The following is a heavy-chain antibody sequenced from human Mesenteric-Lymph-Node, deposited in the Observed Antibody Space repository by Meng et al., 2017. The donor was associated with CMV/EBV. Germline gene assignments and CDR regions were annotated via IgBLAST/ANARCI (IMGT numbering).Heavy chain of an antibody. V-gene: IGHV3-74*01. J-gene: IGHJ5*02. CDR3: ARDVLGSCKGTSCYRLSP. CDR2: INSDGSTT. Sequence: GESLKISCTASGFTFSSLTMHWVRQAPGKGLVWVSHINSDGSTTNHADSVKGRFTISRDNTKNTLYLQMNSLRVEDTAFYYCARDVLGSCKGTSCYRLSPWGQGTLVTVSS. CDR1: GFTFSSLT. D-gene: IGHD2-2*01.